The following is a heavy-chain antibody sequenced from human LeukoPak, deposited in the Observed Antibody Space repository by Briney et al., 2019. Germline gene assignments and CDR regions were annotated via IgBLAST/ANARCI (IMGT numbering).Heavy chain of an antibody. CDR1: GYTFTSYY. V-gene: IGHV1-46*01. CDR2: INPSGGST. J-gene: IGHJ5*02. D-gene: IGHD1-20*01. Sequence: ASVKVSCKASGYTFTSYYMHWVRQAPGQGLGWMGIINPSGGSTSYAQKFQGRVTMTRDTSTSTVYMELSSLRSEDTAVYYCARDQFSNWNDNNNWFDPWGQGTLVTVSS. CDR3: ARDQFSNWNDNNNWFDP.